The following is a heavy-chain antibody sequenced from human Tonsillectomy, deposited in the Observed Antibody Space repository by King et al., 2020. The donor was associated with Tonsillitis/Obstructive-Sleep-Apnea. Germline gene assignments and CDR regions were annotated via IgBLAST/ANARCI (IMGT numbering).Heavy chain of an antibody. V-gene: IGHV1-18*01. J-gene: IGHJ4*02. CDR3: ARVHSYCSSTSCLDY. CDR1: GYTFTSYG. CDR2: VSAYNGNT. D-gene: IGHD2-2*01. Sequence: QLVQSGAEVKKPGASVKVSCKASGYTFTSYGISWVRQAPGQGLEWMGWVSAYNGNTNYAQKLQGRVTMTTDTSTSTAYMELRSLRSDDTAVYYCARVHSYCSSTSCLDYWGQGTLVTVSS.